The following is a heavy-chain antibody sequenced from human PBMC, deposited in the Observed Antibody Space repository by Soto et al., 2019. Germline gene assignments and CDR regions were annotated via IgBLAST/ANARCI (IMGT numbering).Heavy chain of an antibody. Sequence: QVQLVESGGGVVQPGRSLRLSCAASGFTFSSYAMHWVRQAPGKGLEWVAVISYDGSNKYYADSVKGRFTISRDNSKNTRDLQKISLRAEDTAVYYCAREADYYDSSGYWYFDYWGQGTLVTVSS. D-gene: IGHD3-22*01. CDR2: ISYDGSNK. J-gene: IGHJ4*02. CDR3: AREADYYDSSGYWYFDY. V-gene: IGHV3-30-3*01. CDR1: GFTFSSYA.